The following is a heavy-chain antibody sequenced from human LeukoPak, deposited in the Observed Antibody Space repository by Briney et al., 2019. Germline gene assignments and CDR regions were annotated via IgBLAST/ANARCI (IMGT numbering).Heavy chain of an antibody. CDR2: IIPIFGAA. J-gene: IGHJ6*03. CDR3: ARRYYYYMDV. V-gene: IGHV1-69*06. CDR1: GGTFTSYA. Sequence: SVKVSCKASGGTFTSYAISWVRQAPGQGLEWMGGIIPIFGAANYAQKFQGRVTITADKSTSTSYMELSSLRSEDTAVYYCARRYYYYMDVWGKGTTVTVSS.